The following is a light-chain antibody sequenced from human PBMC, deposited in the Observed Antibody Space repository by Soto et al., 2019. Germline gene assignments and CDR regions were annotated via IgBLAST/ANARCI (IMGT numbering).Light chain of an antibody. J-gene: IGLJ1*01. CDR2: DVS. V-gene: IGLV2-14*01. Sequence: QSVLTQPASVSGSPGQSITISCTGTSSDVGGYNYVSWYQQHPGKAPKFMIYDVSNRPSGVSNRFSGSKSGNTASLTISGLLAEDEADYYCCSYTTSNTRQIVFGTGTKLTVL. CDR1: SSDVGGYNY. CDR3: CSYTTSNTRQIV.